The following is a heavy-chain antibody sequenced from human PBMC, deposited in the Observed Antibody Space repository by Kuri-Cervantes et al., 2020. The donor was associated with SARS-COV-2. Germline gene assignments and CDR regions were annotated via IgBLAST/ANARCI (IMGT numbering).Heavy chain of an antibody. Sequence: SVKVSCKASGGTFSSYVISWVRQAPGQGLEWMGGIIPILGTANYAQKFQGRVTITADESTSTAYMELSNLRSEDTAVYYCALGYWGSGYPRYYYYMDVWGKGTTVTVSS. CDR1: GGTFSSYV. V-gene: IGHV1-69*13. J-gene: IGHJ6*03. CDR2: IIPILGTA. D-gene: IGHD3-22*01. CDR3: ALGYWGSGYPRYYYYMDV.